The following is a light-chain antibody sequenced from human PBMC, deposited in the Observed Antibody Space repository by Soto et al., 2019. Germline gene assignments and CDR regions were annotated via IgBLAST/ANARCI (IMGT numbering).Light chain of an antibody. CDR1: QSVNSDF. CDR2: AAS. Sequence: IVLTQSPGTLSLSPGERATLSCRASQSVNSDFLAWYQQKPGQAPRLLIHAASSRATGIPDRFSGSGSGTDFTLTINRLEPEDFAVYYCQHFGESPPVFTFGPGTKVDIK. V-gene: IGKV3-20*01. CDR3: QHFGESPPVFT. J-gene: IGKJ3*01.